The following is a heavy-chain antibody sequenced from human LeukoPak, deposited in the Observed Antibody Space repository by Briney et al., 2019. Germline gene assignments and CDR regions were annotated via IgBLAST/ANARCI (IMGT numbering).Heavy chain of an antibody. CDR2: LYTSGTT. J-gene: IGHJ2*01. Sequence: SETLSLTCTVSNDSIHSYYWGWIRQPAGKGLEWIGRLYTSGTTDYNPSLKSRVSMSVDTSKNQFSLRLTSVTAADTAVYYCARGWDAANWYFDLWGRGTLVTV. CDR1: NDSIHSYY. D-gene: IGHD6-19*01. V-gene: IGHV4-4*07. CDR3: ARGWDAANWYFDL.